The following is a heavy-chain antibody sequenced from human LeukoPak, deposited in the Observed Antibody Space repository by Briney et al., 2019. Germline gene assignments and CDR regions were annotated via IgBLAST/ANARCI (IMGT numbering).Heavy chain of an antibody. CDR1: GGSFSGYY. J-gene: IGHJ4*02. CDR3: GRGTDYVWET. V-gene: IGHV4-34*01. Sequence: SETLSLTCAVYGGSFSGYYWSWIRQPPGQGLEWIGEIHHSGSANYDSSFKSRVTISVDKSRNQISLELNSVTAADTAVYHCGRGTDYVWETWGQGTLVTVSS. CDR2: IHHSGSA. D-gene: IGHD3-16*01.